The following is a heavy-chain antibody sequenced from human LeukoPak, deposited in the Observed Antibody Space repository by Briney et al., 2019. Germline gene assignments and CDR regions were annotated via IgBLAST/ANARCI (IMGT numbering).Heavy chain of an antibody. CDR3: ARSIGLTGGGVDV. Sequence: PGGSLTLSCAASGFTLSHYNMNWVRQAPEKGREGVSYITDRGNTIHYADSVKGRFTISRDNAKNSLYLQMNSLRSEHTAVYYCARSIGLTGGGVDVWGQGTTVTVSS. J-gene: IGHJ6*02. D-gene: IGHD3-9*01. CDR2: ITDRGNTI. CDR1: GFTLSHYN. V-gene: IGHV3-11*01.